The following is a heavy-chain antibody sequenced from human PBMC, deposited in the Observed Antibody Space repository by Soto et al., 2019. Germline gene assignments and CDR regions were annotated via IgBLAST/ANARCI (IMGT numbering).Heavy chain of an antibody. V-gene: IGHV4-30-4*01. Sequence: SETLSLTCTVSGGSISSGDYYWSWIRQPPGKGLEWIGYIYYSGSTYYNPSLKSRVTISVDTSKNQFSLKLSSVTAADTAVYYCATFYVDTAMAEDYWGQGTLVPVSS. D-gene: IGHD5-18*01. CDR1: GGSISSGDYY. J-gene: IGHJ4*02. CDR2: IYYSGST. CDR3: ATFYVDTAMAEDY.